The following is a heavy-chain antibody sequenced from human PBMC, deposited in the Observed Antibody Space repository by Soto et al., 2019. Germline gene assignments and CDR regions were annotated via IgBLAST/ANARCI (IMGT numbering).Heavy chain of an antibody. V-gene: IGHV3-23*01. Sequence: GGSLRLSCAASGFTFNNYAMNWVRQAPGKGLEWVATISATGGSTYYADSVKGRFNNYRDNSKNTLYLQMNGLRVEDTAVYYCAKDRLAGNFDYWGQGTQVTVSS. CDR2: ISATGGST. CDR1: GFTFNNYA. CDR3: AKDRLAGNFDY. J-gene: IGHJ4*02.